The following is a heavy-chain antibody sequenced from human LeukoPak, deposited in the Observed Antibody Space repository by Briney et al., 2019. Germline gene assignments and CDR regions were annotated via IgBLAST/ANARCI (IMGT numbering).Heavy chain of an antibody. D-gene: IGHD3-3*01. J-gene: IGHJ4*02. Sequence: SLRLSCAASGFTFDNYTMHWVRQAPGKGLEWVSGISWNSDRIGYADSVKGRFIISRDNAKNSLYLQMNSLRAEDTALYYCAKDIYRADYDFWSGYDYWGQGTLVTVSS. CDR1: GFTFDNYT. CDR3: AKDIYRADYDFWSGYDY. V-gene: IGHV3-9*01. CDR2: ISWNSDRI.